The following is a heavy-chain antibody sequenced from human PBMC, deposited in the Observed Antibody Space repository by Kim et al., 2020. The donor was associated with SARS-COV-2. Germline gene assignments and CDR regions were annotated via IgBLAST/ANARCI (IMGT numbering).Heavy chain of an antibody. CDR3: ARDRARYYDILTGRYSTSYFFDY. V-gene: IGHV4-4*02. J-gene: IGHJ4*02. Sequence: SETLSLTCDVSGGSISSSNWWSWVRQPPGKGLEWSGEIYHSGSTNYNPSPQSRVTISVDKSKNQFSLQLISVTAADPAVYYCARDRARYYDILTGRYSTSYFFDYSGQGTLFSVSS. D-gene: IGHD3-9*01. CDR1: GGSISSSNW. CDR2: IYHSGST.